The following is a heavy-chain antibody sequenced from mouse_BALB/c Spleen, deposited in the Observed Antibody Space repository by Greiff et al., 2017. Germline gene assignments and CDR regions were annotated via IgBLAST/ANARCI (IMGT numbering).Heavy chain of an antibody. Sequence: QVQLKQPGAELVKPGTSVKMSCKASGYTFTSYWMYWVKQRPGQGLEWIGEINPSNGGTNFNEKFKSKATLTVDKSSSTAYMQLSNLTSEDSAVYYCTREIHYYGGFAYWGQGTLVTVSA. D-gene: IGHD1-2*01. CDR3: TREIHYYGGFAY. CDR1: GYTFTSYW. J-gene: IGHJ3*01. V-gene: IGHV1S81*02. CDR2: INPSNGGT.